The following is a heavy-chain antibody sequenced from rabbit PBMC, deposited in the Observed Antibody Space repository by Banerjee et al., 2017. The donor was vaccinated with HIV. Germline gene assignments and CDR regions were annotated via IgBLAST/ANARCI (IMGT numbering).Heavy chain of an antibody. Sequence: QSLEESGGDLVKPGASLTLTCTASGFSFSNSYYMCWVRQAPGKGLEWIACIYSSTTDGRTYYASWAKGRFTITRTSSTTVTLQMTSLTAADTATYFCARAVSSGWGGFFNLWGQGTLVTVS. D-gene: IGHD4-1*01. CDR1: GFSFSNSYY. J-gene: IGHJ4*01. V-gene: IGHV1S40*01. CDR2: IYSSTTDGRT. CDR3: ARAVSSGWGGFFNL.